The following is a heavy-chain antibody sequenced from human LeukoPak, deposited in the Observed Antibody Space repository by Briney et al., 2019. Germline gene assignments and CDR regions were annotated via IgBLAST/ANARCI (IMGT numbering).Heavy chain of an antibody. Sequence: PGGSLRLSCAASGFALSSYSMNWVRQAPGKGLGWVSYISYSGNGIYYADSVKGRSTISRDNAKNSLFLQMNRLRAEDTAVYYCVKDSGYYDTSGKGWFDFWGQGTLVTVSS. J-gene: IGHJ5*01. CDR1: GFALSSYS. CDR2: ISYSGNGI. D-gene: IGHD3-22*01. CDR3: VKDSGYYDTSGKGWFDF. V-gene: IGHV3-48*04.